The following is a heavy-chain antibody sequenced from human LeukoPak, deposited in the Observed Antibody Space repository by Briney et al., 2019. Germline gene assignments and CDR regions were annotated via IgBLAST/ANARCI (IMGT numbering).Heavy chain of an antibody. V-gene: IGHV4-30-4*01. D-gene: IGHD3-10*01. CDR2: IYYSGST. J-gene: IGHJ4*02. CDR3: AGVLGTMVRGVIIPYYFDY. Sequence: SQTLSFTCTVSGGSISSGDYYRSWIRQPPGKGLEWIGYIYYSGSTYYNPSLKSRVTISVDTSKNQFSLKLSSVTAADTSVYYCAGVLGTMVRGVIIPYYFDYWGQGTLVTVSS. CDR1: GGSISSGDYY.